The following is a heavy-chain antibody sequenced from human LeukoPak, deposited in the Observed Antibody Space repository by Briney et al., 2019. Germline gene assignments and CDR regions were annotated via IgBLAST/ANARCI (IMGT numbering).Heavy chain of an antibody. CDR1: GHTFTDYY. V-gene: IGHV1-2*06. CDR2: IILKTGGT. Sequence: ASVKVSCKASGHTFTDYYIHWVRQAPGQGLELMGRIILKTGGTEYAQKFQGRVTMTRDTSISTAYLELSGLRSDDTAVYYCARSASTSWLHFDYWGQGTLVTVSS. CDR3: ARSASTSWLHFDY. D-gene: IGHD6-13*01. J-gene: IGHJ4*02.